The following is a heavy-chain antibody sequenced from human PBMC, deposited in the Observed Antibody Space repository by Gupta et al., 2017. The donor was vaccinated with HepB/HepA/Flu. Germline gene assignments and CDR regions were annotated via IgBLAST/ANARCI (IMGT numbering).Heavy chain of an antibody. CDR1: GGTFSSYA. Sequence: QVQLVQSGAEVKKPGSSVKVSCKASGGTFSSYAISWVRQAPGQGLEWMGGIIPIFGTANYAQKFQGRVTITADESTSTAYMELSSLRSEDTAVYYCARDDIVVVPAAGENWFDPWGQGTLVTVSS. V-gene: IGHV1-69*01. D-gene: IGHD2-2*01. J-gene: IGHJ5*02. CDR3: ARDDIVVVPAAGENWFDP. CDR2: IIPIFGTA.